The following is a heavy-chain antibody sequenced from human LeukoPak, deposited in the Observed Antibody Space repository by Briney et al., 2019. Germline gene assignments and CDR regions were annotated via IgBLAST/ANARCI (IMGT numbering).Heavy chain of an antibody. Sequence: GASVKVSCKASGYTFTSYYMHWVQQAPGQGLEWMGIINPSGGSTSYAQKFQGRVTMTRDMSTSTVYMELSSLRSEDTAVYYCARSDTSHCHDYWGQGTLVTVSS. CDR3: ARSDTSHCHDY. CDR1: GYTFTSYY. V-gene: IGHV1-46*01. J-gene: IGHJ4*02. D-gene: IGHD2-2*01. CDR2: INPSGGST.